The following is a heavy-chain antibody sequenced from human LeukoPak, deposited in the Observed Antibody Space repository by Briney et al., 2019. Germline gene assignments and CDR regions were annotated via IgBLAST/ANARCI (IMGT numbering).Heavy chain of an antibody. V-gene: IGHV3-7*01. CDR1: GFTFSSYW. Sequence: GGSLRLSCAASGFTFSSYWMSWVRQAPGKGLEWVANIKQDGSEKYYVDSAKGRFTISRDNAKNSLYLQMNSLRAEDTAVYYCARGRDYYDSSGYYPTDYWGQGTLVTVSS. CDR2: IKQDGSEK. D-gene: IGHD3-22*01. J-gene: IGHJ4*02. CDR3: ARGRDYYDSSGYYPTDY.